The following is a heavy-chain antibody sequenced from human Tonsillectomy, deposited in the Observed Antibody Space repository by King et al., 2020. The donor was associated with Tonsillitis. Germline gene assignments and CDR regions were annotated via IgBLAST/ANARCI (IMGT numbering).Heavy chain of an antibody. D-gene: IGHD3/OR15-3a*01. J-gene: IGHJ5*02. V-gene: IGHV1-2*02. CDR3: ARGGPMTFVVSWFDP. Sequence: QLVQSGAEVKKPGASVKISCKTSGYIFTDNFMHWVRQAPGQGLEWMGWINPKTGDTSYAQKFQGRVTMTRDTSIGTTYMEMSSLRSDDTAVYYCARGGPMTFVVSWFDPWGQGTLVTVSS. CDR2: INPKTGDT. CDR1: GYIFTDNF.